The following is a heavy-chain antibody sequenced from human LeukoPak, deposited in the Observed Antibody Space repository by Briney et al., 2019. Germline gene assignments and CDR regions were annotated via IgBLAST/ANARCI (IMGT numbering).Heavy chain of an antibody. CDR2: ISGDGVTT. CDR3: AKDVLSTGSPTPPGVDY. J-gene: IGHJ4*02. CDR1: GLPIADFA. V-gene: IGHV3-43*02. Sequence: GGSLRLSCVASGLPIADFAMHWVRQAPGKGLEWVSLISGDGVTTFYADSVKGRFSISRDNSKNSLYLQMNSLRTEDTALYYCAKDVLSTGSPTPPGVDYWGQGTLVTVSS. D-gene: IGHD2-8*01.